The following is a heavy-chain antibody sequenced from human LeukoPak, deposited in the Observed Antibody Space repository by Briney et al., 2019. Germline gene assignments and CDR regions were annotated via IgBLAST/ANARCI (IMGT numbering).Heavy chain of an antibody. CDR2: ISSSSSYI. J-gene: IGHJ4*02. CDR3: ARDFARYYYDSSGYQR. D-gene: IGHD3-22*01. CDR1: GFTFSSYS. Sequence: GGSLRLSCAASGFTFSSYSMNWVRQAPGKGLEWVSSISSSSSYIYYADSVKGRFTISRDNSKNTLYLQMNSLRAEDTAVYYCARDFARYYYDSSGYQRWGQGTLVTVSS. V-gene: IGHV3-21*01.